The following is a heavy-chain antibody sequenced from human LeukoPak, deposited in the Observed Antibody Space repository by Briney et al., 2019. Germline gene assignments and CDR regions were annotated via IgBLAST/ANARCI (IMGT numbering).Heavy chain of an antibody. Sequence: PGGSLRLSCAASGFTFSSYAMSWVRQAPGKGLEWVSAISGSGGSTYYADSVKGRFTISRDNSKNTLYLQMNSLRAEDTAVYYCATPYNFGGIRGDVYWGQGTLVTVSS. J-gene: IGHJ4*02. CDR1: GFTFSSYA. CDR2: ISGSGGST. D-gene: IGHD3-3*01. CDR3: ATPYNFGGIRGDVY. V-gene: IGHV3-23*01.